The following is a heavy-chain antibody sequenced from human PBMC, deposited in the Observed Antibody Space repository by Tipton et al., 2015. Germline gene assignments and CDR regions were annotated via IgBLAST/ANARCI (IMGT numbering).Heavy chain of an antibody. CDR1: GFTFSSYA. CDR2: IKPDGSES. CDR3: ARSGGYGWDS. D-gene: IGHD5-12*01. J-gene: IGHJ4*02. Sequence: SLRLSCAASGFTFSSYAMSWVRQAPEKGLEWVANIKPDGSESYYVDSVQGRFTFSRDNAKNSLYLQMNSLRAEDTAVYYCARSGGYGWDSWGQGTLVTVSS. V-gene: IGHV3-7*01.